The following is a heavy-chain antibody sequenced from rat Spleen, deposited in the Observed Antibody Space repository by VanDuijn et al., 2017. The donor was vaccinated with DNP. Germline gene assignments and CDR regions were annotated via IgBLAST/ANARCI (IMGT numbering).Heavy chain of an antibody. CDR3: ATYYYSVDY. D-gene: IGHD1-1*01. Sequence: VQLQESGPGLVEPSQSLSLTCSVTGYSITSCCRWTWIRKFPGHKLEWMGYINSAGSIEYNPSLKGRISITRDTSKNQFFLHLNSVTTEDTATYYCATYYYSVDYWGQGVMVTVSS. CDR1: GYSITSCCR. CDR2: INSAGSI. V-gene: IGHV3-3*01. J-gene: IGHJ2*01.